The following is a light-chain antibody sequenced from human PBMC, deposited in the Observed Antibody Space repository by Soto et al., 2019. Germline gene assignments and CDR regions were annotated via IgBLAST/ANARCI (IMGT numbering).Light chain of an antibody. CDR3: QVWDSSSDHYV. CDR2: DDN. Sequence: SYDLTQPPSVSVSPGQTAIVACWGNDIASKSVHWSQQKPGQVPVLVVYDDNDRPSGIPERFSGSNSGDTATLTISRVEAGDEADYYCQVWDSSSDHYVFGSGTKVTVL. V-gene: IGLV3-21*02. J-gene: IGLJ1*01. CDR1: DIASKS.